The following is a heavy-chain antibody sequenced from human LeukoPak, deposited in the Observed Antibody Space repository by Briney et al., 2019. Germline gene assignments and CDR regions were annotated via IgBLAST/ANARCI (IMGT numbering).Heavy chain of an antibody. CDR1: GFTFSSYG. CDR3: AKSGLNRFDY. CDR2: IRYDGSNR. V-gene: IGHV3-30*02. Sequence: GGSLRLSCGVSGFTFSSYGMHWVRQAPGKGLEWVAYIRYDGSNRHYADSVKGRFTISRDNSKNTVYLQMNSLRAEDTAVYYCAKSGLNRFDYWGQGTRVTVSS. J-gene: IGHJ4*02. D-gene: IGHD2-15*01.